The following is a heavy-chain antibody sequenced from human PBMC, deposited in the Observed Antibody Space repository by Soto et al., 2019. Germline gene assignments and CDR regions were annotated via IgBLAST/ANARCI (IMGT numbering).Heavy chain of an antibody. D-gene: IGHD3-10*01. J-gene: IGHJ6*02. Sequence: SETLSLTCTVSGGSISSYYWSWIRQPPGKGLEWIGYIYYSGSTNYNPSLKSRVTISVDTSKNQFSLKLSSVTAADTAVYYCASTGRLLWFGEFPIMDVWGQGTTVTVSS. CDR3: ASTGRLLWFGEFPIMDV. CDR1: GGSISSYY. V-gene: IGHV4-59*08. CDR2: IYYSGST.